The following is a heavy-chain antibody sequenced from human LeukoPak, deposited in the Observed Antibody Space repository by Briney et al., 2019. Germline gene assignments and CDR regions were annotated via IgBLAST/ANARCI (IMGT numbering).Heavy chain of an antibody. CDR2: ISSSGTTI. Sequence: GGSLRLSCTASGFTFTDYYISWIRQAPGKGPDWLSYISSSGTTIFYAASVKGRFTISRDNAKSSLYLQMNSLRAEDTAVYHCARDARGAFGVWGQGTMVSVSS. CDR1: GFTFTDYY. J-gene: IGHJ3*01. CDR3: ARDARGAFGV. D-gene: IGHD3-10*01. V-gene: IGHV3-11*01.